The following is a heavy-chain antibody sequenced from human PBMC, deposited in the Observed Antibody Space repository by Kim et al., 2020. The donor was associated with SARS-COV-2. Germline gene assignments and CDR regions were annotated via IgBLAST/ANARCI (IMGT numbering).Heavy chain of an antibody. Sequence: GGSLRLSCAASGFTFSSYGMHWVRQAPGKGLEWVAVISYDGSNKYYADSVKGRFTISRDNSKNTLYLQMNSLRAEDTAVYYCASDDSSGYYPPYYFDYWGQGTLVTVSS. J-gene: IGHJ4*02. CDR1: GFTFSSYG. D-gene: IGHD3-22*01. CDR2: ISYDGSNK. V-gene: IGHV3-33*05. CDR3: ASDDSSGYYPPYYFDY.